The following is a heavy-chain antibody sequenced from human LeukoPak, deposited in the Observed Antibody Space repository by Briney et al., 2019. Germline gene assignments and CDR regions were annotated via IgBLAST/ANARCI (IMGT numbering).Heavy chain of an antibody. CDR1: GFMFSSNW. Sequence: GSLRLSCAASGFMFSSNWMSWVRLAPGKGLEWVANIKGRFTISRDNAKNSLYLQMNSLRVEDTAVYYCAKEGRSLQTYWGQGTLVTVSS. D-gene: IGHD5-24*01. J-gene: IGHJ4*02. V-gene: IGHV3-7*03. CDR2: I. CDR3: AKEGRSLQTY.